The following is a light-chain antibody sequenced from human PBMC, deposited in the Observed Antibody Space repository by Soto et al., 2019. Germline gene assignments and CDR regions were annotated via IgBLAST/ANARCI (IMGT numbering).Light chain of an antibody. CDR1: QNVITN. CDR3: QQYYTWPRGT. V-gene: IGKV3-15*01. J-gene: IGKJ1*01. Sequence: EILMTQSPATLSVSPGERATLSCRASQNVITNLAWYQQRPGHTPRLLIYSASTRVTGIPARFSGSGSGTEFTLTISSLQSEDFAVYYCQQYYTWPRGTFGQGTKVEIK. CDR2: SAS.